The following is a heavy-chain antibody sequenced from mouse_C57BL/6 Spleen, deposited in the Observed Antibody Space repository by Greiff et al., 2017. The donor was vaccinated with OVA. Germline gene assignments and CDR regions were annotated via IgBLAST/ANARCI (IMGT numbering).Heavy chain of an antibody. V-gene: IGHV5-17*01. J-gene: IGHJ4*01. CDR3: ARVGSSLYYYAMDY. Sequence: EVKVVESGGGLVKPGGSLKLSCAASGFTFSDYGMHWVRQAPEKGLEWVAYISSGSSTIYYADTVKGRFTISRDNAKNTLFLQMTSLRSEDTAMYYCARVGSSLYYYAMDYWGQGTSVTVSS. CDR1: GFTFSDYG. CDR2: ISSGSSTI. D-gene: IGHD1-1*01.